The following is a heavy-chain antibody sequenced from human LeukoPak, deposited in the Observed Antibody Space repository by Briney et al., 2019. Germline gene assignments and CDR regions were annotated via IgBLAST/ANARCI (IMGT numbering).Heavy chain of an antibody. V-gene: IGHV3-30*04. CDR3: AVRIAVAAPFDY. J-gene: IGHJ4*02. D-gene: IGHD6-19*01. Sequence: HPGGSLRLSCAASGFTFSSYAMHWVRQAPGKGLEWVAVISYDGSNKYYADSVKGRFTISRDNSKNTLYLQMNSLRAEDTAVYYCAVRIAVAAPFDYWGQGTLVTVSS. CDR2: ISYDGSNK. CDR1: GFTFSSYA.